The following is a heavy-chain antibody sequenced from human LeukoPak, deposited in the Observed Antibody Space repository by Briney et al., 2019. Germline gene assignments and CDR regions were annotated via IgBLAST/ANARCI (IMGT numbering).Heavy chain of an antibody. Sequence: SETLSLTCAVYGGSFSGYYWSWIRQPPGKGLEWIGEINHSGSTNYNPSLKSRVTISVDTSKNQFSLKLSFVTAADTAVYYCARSVVVAATRDYYGMDVWGQGTTVTVSS. J-gene: IGHJ6*02. CDR3: ARSVVVAATRDYYGMDV. CDR2: INHSGST. CDR1: GGSFSGYY. V-gene: IGHV4-34*01. D-gene: IGHD2-15*01.